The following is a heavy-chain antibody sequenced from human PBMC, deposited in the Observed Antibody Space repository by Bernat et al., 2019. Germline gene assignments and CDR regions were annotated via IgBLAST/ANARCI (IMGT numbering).Heavy chain of an antibody. D-gene: IGHD3-16*02. CDR2: ISGSGGST. J-gene: IGHJ3*02. Sequence: EVQLLESGGGLVQPGGSLRLSCVASGFTFSSYAMSWVRQAPGKGLEWVSAISGSGGSTYYADSVKGRFTISRDNYKNTLYLQMNSLRAEDTAVYYCAKSRGMITFGGVIVMGAFDIWGQGTMVTVSS. V-gene: IGHV3-23*01. CDR1: GFTFSSYA. CDR3: AKSRGMITFGGVIVMGAFDI.